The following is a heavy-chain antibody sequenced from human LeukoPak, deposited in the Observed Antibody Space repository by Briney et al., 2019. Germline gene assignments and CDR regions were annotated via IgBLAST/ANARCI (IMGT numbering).Heavy chain of an antibody. CDR3: ARGLSRGSGDY. D-gene: IGHD3-10*01. Sequence: SETLSLTCTVSGVSVSNYCWTWIRQPAGKGLEWTGRICSSGSTIYNPSLKSRVTISVDTSKNQFSLKLSSVTAADTAVYYCARGLSRGSGDYWGQGTLVTVSS. V-gene: IGHV4-4*07. CDR1: GVSVSNYC. J-gene: IGHJ4*02. CDR2: ICSSGST.